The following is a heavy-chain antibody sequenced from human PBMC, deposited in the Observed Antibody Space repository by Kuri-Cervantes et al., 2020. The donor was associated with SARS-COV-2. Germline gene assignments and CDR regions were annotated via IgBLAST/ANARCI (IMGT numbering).Heavy chain of an antibody. D-gene: IGHD6-13*01. Sequence: ASVKVSCKASGYTFTGHYMHWVRQAPGQGLEWMGWINPNSGGTNYAQKFQGRVTMTRDTSISTAYMDLSRLRSDDTAVYYCARAYSSSWYERWFDAWGQGTLVTVSS. V-gene: IGHV1-2*02. CDR2: INPNSGGT. CDR3: ARAYSSSWYERWFDA. J-gene: IGHJ5*02. CDR1: GYTFTGHY.